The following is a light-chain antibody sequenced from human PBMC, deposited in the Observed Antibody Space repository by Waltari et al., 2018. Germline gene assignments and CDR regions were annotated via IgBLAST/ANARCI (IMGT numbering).Light chain of an antibody. Sequence: QSALTQPPSASGSLGQSVTISCTGTIRDIGGYNFVSWYQQYPGNAPKLILFEVTKRPSGLPDRFSGSTSGTTASLTVAGLQAEDEADYYCSSYGGSNDVIFGGGTKITVL. CDR3: SSYGGSNDVI. V-gene: IGLV2-8*01. CDR2: EVT. CDR1: IRDIGGYNF. J-gene: IGLJ2*01.